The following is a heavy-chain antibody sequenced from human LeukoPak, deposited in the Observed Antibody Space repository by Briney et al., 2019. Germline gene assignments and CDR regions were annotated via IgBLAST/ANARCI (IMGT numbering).Heavy chain of an antibody. CDR2: IYYSGST. D-gene: IGHD1-1*01. CDR1: GGSISSHY. J-gene: IGHJ3*02. V-gene: IGHV4-59*11. Sequence: TTSETLSLTCTVSGGSISSHYWSWIRQPPGKGLEWIGYIYYSGSTIYNPSLKSRVTISVDTSKNQFSLKLSSVTAADTAVYYCARLPNDPDAFDIWGQGTMVTVSS. CDR3: ARLPNDPDAFDI.